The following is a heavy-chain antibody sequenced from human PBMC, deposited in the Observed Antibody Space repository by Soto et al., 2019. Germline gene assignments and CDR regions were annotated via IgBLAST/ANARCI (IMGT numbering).Heavy chain of an antibody. Sequence: QAQLVQSGAEVKKPGSSVKVSCKASGGTFSSYAISWVRQAPGQGLEWMGGIIPIFGTADYAQKFQGRVTITADESTSTAYMELSSLRSEDTAVYYCASLAYCGGDCYSSWYFDLWGRGTLVTVSS. CDR2: IIPIFGTA. J-gene: IGHJ2*01. CDR3: ASLAYCGGDCYSSWYFDL. V-gene: IGHV1-69*01. D-gene: IGHD2-21*02. CDR1: GGTFSSYA.